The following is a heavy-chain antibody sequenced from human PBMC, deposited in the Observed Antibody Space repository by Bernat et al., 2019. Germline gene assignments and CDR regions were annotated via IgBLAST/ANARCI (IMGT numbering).Heavy chain of an antibody. CDR1: GFTFSSYS. D-gene: IGHD6-19*01. Sequence: EVQLVESGGGLVKPGGSLRLSCAASGFTFSSYSMNWVRQAPGQGLEWVSSISSSSSYIYYEDSVKGRFTISRDNAKNSLYLQMNSLRAEDTAVYYCARVGSGWQEAFDYWGQGTLVTVSS. CDR2: ISSSSSYI. V-gene: IGHV3-21*01. CDR3: ARVGSGWQEAFDY. J-gene: IGHJ4*02.